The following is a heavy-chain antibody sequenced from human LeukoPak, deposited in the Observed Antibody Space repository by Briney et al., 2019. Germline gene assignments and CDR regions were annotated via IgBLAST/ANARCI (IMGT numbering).Heavy chain of an antibody. CDR2: IYHSGST. D-gene: IGHD2-8*02. CDR3: ARGGWWLDY. V-gene: IGHV4-4*02. Sequence: GLEWIGEIYHSGSTNYNPSLKSRVTISVDKSKNQFSLKLSSVTAADTAVYYCARGGWWLDYWGQGTLVTVSS. J-gene: IGHJ4*02.